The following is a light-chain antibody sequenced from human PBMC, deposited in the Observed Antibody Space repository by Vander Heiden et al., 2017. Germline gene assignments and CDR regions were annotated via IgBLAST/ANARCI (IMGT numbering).Light chain of an antibody. CDR1: QSLLQSNGHNY. CDR2: FGS. Sequence: DIVMTQSPLSLPVTPGEPASISCRSSQSLLQSNGHNYLDWHLQKPGQSPQVVIYFGSNRASGVPDRFSGSGSGTDFTLKISREEAEDVGVYYCMQALQTPRTFGQGTKVEIK. J-gene: IGKJ1*01. CDR3: MQALQTPRT. V-gene: IGKV2-28*01.